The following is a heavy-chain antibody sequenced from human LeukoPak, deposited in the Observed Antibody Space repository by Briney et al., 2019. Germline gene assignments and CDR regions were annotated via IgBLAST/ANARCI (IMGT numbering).Heavy chain of an antibody. Sequence: GGALRLSCAASGFTFSSYEMNWVRQAPGKGLEWVSGINWNGGSTGHADSVKGRFTISRDNAKNSLYLQMNSLRAEDTALYYCARGRITMIVVVDFDYWGQGTLVTVSS. CDR2: INWNGGST. V-gene: IGHV3-20*04. CDR3: ARGRITMIVVVDFDY. D-gene: IGHD3-22*01. CDR1: GFTFSSYE. J-gene: IGHJ4*02.